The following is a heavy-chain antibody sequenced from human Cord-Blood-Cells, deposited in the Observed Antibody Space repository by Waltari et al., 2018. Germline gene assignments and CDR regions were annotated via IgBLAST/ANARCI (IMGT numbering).Heavy chain of an antibody. Sequence: QVQLVQSGAEVKKPGASVKVSCKASGYTFTGYYMHWVRQAPGQGLEWMGWINPNSGGTNYAQKFQGWVTMTRDTSISTAYMELSRLRSDDTAVYYCARVMRRYCSGGSCNWFDPWGQGTLVTVSS. D-gene: IGHD2-15*01. V-gene: IGHV1-2*04. CDR3: ARVMRRYCSGGSCNWFDP. CDR2: INPNSGGT. CDR1: GYTFTGYY. J-gene: IGHJ5*02.